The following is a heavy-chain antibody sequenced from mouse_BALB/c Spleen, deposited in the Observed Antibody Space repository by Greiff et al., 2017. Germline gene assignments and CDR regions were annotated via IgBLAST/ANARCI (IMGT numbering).Heavy chain of an antibody. CDR1: GFTFSSYT. V-gene: IGHV5-12-2*01. D-gene: IGHD1-1*01. Sequence: DVKLVESGGGLVQPGGSLKLSCAASGFTFSSYTMSWVRQTPEKRLEWVAYISNGGGSTYYPDTVKGRFTISRDNAKNTLYLQMSSLKSEDTAMYYCARHFLYYYGSSLDYWGQGTTLTVSS. CDR3: ARHFLYYYGSSLDY. J-gene: IGHJ2*01. CDR2: ISNGGGST.